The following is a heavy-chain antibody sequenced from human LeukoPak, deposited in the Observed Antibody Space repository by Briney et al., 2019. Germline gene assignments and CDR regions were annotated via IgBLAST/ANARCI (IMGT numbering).Heavy chain of an antibody. D-gene: IGHD3-16*01. V-gene: IGHV3-23*01. CDR2: VSPPGGGT. CDR3: ARDLAWGAFDY. CDR1: GFTFSSYA. J-gene: IGHJ4*02. Sequence: GGSLRLSCAASGFTFSSYAMHWVRQAPGKGLEWLSGVSPPGGGTYYADSVKGRFTISRDDSKNTLSLQMNSLRVEDTAVYYCARDLAWGAFDYWGQGTLVTVSS.